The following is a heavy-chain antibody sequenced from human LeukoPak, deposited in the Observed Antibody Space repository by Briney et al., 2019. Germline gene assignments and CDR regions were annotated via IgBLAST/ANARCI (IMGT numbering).Heavy chain of an antibody. D-gene: IGHD2-2*01. CDR3: ATPYCSSISCLDVFNM. CDR1: GVPVSVGRYY. V-gene: IGHV4-31*02. J-gene: IGHJ3*02. CDR2: KYISGSA. Sequence: SQTLSLTCSVCGVPVSVGRYYWTWIRQYPGKGLGWNGYKYISGSAKYSPSLKSRLTISIDTSKNQFSLQLSSVTAADTATYYCATPYCSSISCLDVFNMWGQGTRVTVSS.